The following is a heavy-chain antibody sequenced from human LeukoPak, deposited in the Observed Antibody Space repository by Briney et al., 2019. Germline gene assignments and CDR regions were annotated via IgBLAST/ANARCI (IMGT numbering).Heavy chain of an antibody. V-gene: IGHV3-48*04. CDR3: AELGITMIGGV. D-gene: IGHD3-10*02. CDR2: ISSSGSTI. Sequence: GGSLRLSCAGSGFTFSHYSMNCVRQAPGRGLEWVSYISSSGSTIYYADSVKCRFTISRDNAKTSLYLQMNSLRAEDTAVYYCAELGITMIGGVWGKGTTVTISS. CDR1: GFTFSHYS. J-gene: IGHJ6*04.